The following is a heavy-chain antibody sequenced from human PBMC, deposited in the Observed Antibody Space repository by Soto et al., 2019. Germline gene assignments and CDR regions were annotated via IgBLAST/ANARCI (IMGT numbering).Heavy chain of an antibody. CDR3: ARGLRGSGYYQFDY. CDR1: GYTFTSFD. D-gene: IGHD3-3*01. V-gene: IGHV1-8*01. Sequence: QVPLVQSGAEVKKPGASVKVSCKASGYTFTSFDINWVRQATGQGLEWMGWMNPNSGNTGYGEKFQGRVTMTTDTSINTVYMEVSSLRSEDTAVYYCARGLRGSGYYQFDYWGQGTLVAVSS. J-gene: IGHJ4*02. CDR2: MNPNSGNT.